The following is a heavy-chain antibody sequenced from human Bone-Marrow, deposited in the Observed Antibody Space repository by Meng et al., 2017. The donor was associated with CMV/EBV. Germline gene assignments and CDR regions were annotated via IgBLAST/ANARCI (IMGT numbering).Heavy chain of an antibody. D-gene: IGHD6-13*01. J-gene: IGHJ5*02. CDR1: GFIFSSYG. V-gene: IGHV3-30*02. CDR3: AKPYSSSWYGWSDWFDP. CDR2: IRYDGSNK. Sequence: GESLKIACAASGFIFSSYGMHWVRQAPGKGLEWVAFIRYDGSNKYYADSVKGRFTISRDNSNNTLYLQMNSLRPEDTAVYYCAKPYSSSWYGWSDWFDPWVQGTLVTVSS.